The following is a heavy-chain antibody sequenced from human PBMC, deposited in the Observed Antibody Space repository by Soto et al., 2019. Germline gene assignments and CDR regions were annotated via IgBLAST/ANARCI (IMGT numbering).Heavy chain of an antibody. D-gene: IGHD2-15*01. CDR1: GFTFSSYS. V-gene: IGHV3-21*01. Sequence: GGSLRLSCAASGFTFSSYSMNWVRQAPGKGLEWVSSISSSSSYIYCGVSVKGRFTISRDNAKNSLYLPMNSLRAEDTVVYYCAREIVRLGYCSGGSCYSGAFDIWGQVTMVTVSS. J-gene: IGHJ3*02. CDR2: ISSSSSYI. CDR3: AREIVRLGYCSGGSCYSGAFDI.